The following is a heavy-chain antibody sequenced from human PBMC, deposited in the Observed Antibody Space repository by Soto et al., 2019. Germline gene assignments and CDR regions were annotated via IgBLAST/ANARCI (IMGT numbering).Heavy chain of an antibody. J-gene: IGHJ6*02. D-gene: IGHD3-3*01. CDR1: GGSISSGGYS. CDR2: IYHSGST. CDR3: ARVSLSPWSRDYYYYGMDV. V-gene: IGHV4-30-2*01. Sequence: PSETLSLTCAVSGGSISSGGYSWSWIRQPPGKGLEWIGYIYHSGSTYYNPSLKSRVTISVDRSKHQFSLKLSSVTAADTAVYYCARVSLSPWSRDYYYYGMDVWGQGTTVTVSS.